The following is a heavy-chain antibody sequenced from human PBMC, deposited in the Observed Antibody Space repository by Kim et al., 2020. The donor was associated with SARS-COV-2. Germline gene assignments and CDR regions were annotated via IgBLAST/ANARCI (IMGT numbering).Heavy chain of an antibody. CDR3: ARDRPDYGLDY. J-gene: IGHJ4*02. CDR2: ST. V-gene: IGHV4-4*02. Sequence: STHYTPYLKSRVTISVDKSKNQFSLKRSSVTAADTAVYYCARDRPDYGLDYWGQGTLVTVSS. D-gene: IGHD4-17*01.